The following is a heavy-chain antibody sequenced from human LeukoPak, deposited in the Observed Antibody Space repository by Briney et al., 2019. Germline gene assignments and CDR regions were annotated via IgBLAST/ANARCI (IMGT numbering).Heavy chain of an antibody. CDR2: ISYDGSNK. CDR3: AKGKYDRSGYSDL. D-gene: IGHD3-22*01. Sequence: GGSLRLSCAASGLIVSNYAMHWVRQAPGKGLEWVAFISYDGSNKYSADSVKGRFTISRDNSKNTLYLQMNSLRAEDTAVYYCAKGKYDRSGYSDLWGQGTLVTVSS. CDR1: GLIVSNYA. J-gene: IGHJ4*02. V-gene: IGHV3-30*18.